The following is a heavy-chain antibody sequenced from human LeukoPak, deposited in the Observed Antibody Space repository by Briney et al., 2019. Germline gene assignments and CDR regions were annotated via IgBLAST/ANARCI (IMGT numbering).Heavy chain of an antibody. V-gene: IGHV4-59*08. J-gene: IGHJ4*01. CDR2: IYYTGKI. Sequence: PAESLSLTCAVSGGSINSHYRGWVRQPQGKGLQWIGAIYYTGKINYNPSLKSRLTITLDPPKDHSSLNLTAVLAAETPIYYCVGRVSGWNY. D-gene: IGHD6-19*01. CDR1: GGSINSHY. CDR3: VGRVSGWNY.